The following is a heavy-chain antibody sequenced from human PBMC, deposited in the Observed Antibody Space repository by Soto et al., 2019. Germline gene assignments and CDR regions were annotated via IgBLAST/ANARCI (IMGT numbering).Heavy chain of an antibody. V-gene: IGHV4-30-2*01. CDR1: GGSISSGGYS. CDR2: IYHSGST. J-gene: IGHJ6*02. Sequence: SDTLSLTCALSGGSISSGGYSWSWIRQPPGEGLEWIGYIYHSGSTYYNPSRQSRVTISVDRSKNQFSLKRSSVTCGDTAAYYCARVSGNYYYRMDVWGQGTTVTVSS. CDR3: ARVSGNYYYRMDV.